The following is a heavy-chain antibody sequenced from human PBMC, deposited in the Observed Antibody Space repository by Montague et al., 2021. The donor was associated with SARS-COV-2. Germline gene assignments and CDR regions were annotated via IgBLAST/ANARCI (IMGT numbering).Heavy chain of an antibody. Sequence: SETLSLTCTVSGASISTGTYYWGWIRQPPGKGLEWIGNIFHSGSTYYNPSLKSRVTMSVDTSKNHFSLKLNSVTAADTAIYDCASLTWMELGLSGYYFDSWGQGTLVTVSS. CDR3: ASLTWMELGLSGYYFDS. J-gene: IGHJ4*02. CDR1: GASISTGTYY. D-gene: IGHD5-18*01. CDR2: IFHSGST. V-gene: IGHV4-39*02.